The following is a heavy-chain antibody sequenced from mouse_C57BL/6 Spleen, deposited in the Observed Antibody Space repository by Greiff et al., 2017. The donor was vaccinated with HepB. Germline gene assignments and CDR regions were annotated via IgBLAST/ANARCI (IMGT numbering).Heavy chain of an antibody. CDR1: GFTFSDYG. D-gene: IGHD2-4*01. CDR2: ISNLAYSI. J-gene: IGHJ3*01. Sequence: EVQLVESGGGLVQPGGSLKLSCAASGFTFSDYGMAWVRQAPRKGPAWVAFISNLAYSIYYADTLTGRFTISRENAKNTLYLEMSSLRSEDTAMYYWARHGDDCDRGAWFAYWGQGTLVTVSA. CDR3: ARHGDDCDRGAWFAY. V-gene: IGHV5-15*01.